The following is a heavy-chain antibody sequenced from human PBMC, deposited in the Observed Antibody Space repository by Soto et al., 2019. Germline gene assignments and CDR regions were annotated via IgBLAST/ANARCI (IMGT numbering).Heavy chain of an antibody. CDR3: ARRYGYSFDY. Sequence: QVQLQESGPGLVKPSETLSLTCTVSGGSISSYYWSWIRQPPGKGLEWIGYIYYSGSTNYNPSLKSRVTISVDPSKNQLSLKLSSVTAADTAVYYGARRYGYSFDYWGQGTLVTVSS. D-gene: IGHD5-18*01. CDR1: GGSISSYY. J-gene: IGHJ4*02. CDR2: IYYSGST. V-gene: IGHV4-59*08.